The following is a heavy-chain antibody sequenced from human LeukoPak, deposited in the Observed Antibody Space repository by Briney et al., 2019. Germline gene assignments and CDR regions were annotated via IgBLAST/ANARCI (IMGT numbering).Heavy chain of an antibody. D-gene: IGHD3-3*01. Sequence: ASVKVSCKASGYTFTGYYMHWVRQAPGQGLEWMGWINPNSGGTNYAQKFQGRVTMTRDTSISTAYMELSRLRSDDTAVYYCARTAFPIFGVVYYYYYMDVWGKGTTVTVSS. V-gene: IGHV1-2*02. CDR1: GYTFTGYY. CDR2: INPNSGGT. CDR3: ARTAFPIFGVVYYYYYMDV. J-gene: IGHJ6*03.